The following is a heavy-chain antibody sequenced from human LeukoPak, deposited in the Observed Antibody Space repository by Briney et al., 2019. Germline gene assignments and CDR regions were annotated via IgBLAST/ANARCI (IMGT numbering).Heavy chain of an antibody. CDR2: IVVGSGNT. Sequence: TSVKVSCKASGFIFSRSAVQWVRQARGQRLEWIGWIVVGSGNTNYAQKFQERVTMTRDISTGTAYMELSSLRSEDTAVYYCAAGNYYDSSGYYPYAFDIWGQGTMVTVSS. V-gene: IGHV1-58*01. CDR1: GFIFSRSA. CDR3: AAGNYYDSSGYYPYAFDI. D-gene: IGHD3-22*01. J-gene: IGHJ3*02.